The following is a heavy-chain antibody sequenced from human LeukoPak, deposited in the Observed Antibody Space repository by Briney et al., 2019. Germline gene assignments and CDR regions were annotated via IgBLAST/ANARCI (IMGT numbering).Heavy chain of an antibody. V-gene: IGHV1-18*01. D-gene: IGHD3-3*01. J-gene: IGHJ3*02. CDR3: ARDRSPDFWSGDYRDAFDI. CDR2: ISGYNGNT. CDR1: GYTFTSYG. Sequence: GASVKVSCKASGYTFTSYGISWVRQAPGQGLEWMGWISGYNGNTNSAQKLQDRVPMTTDTSTSTAYMALRRQKSEDTAVYYGARDRSPDFWSGDYRDAFDIWGQGTMVTVSS.